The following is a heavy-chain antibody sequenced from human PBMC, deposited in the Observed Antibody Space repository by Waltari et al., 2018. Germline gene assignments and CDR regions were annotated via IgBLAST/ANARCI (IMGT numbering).Heavy chain of an antibody. J-gene: IGHJ4*02. CDR2: IWYEGSYK. Sequence: QVQLVESGGGVVQPGRSLRLSCAASGFTFSRYAMHWVRQAPGKGVEWVAVIWYEGSYKFYADSVKGRFSISRDNPKNTLHLQMDSLRAEDSAIYYCAKDGSASRLVRYYLDSWGPGTLVTVSS. D-gene: IGHD2-8*02. CDR3: AKDGSASRLVRYYLDS. CDR1: GFTFSRYA. V-gene: IGHV3-33*06.